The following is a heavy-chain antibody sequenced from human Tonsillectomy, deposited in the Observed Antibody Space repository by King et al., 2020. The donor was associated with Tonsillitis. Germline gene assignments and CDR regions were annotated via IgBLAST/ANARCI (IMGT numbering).Heavy chain of an antibody. J-gene: IGHJ3*02. CDR2: INRDGSDN. Sequence: VQLVESGGGLVQPGGSLTLSCAASGFTFRNYWMSWVRQAPGRGLEWVGNINRDGSDNNYADSVGGRFTISRDNAQISMFLQMNSLRAEDTAVYYCVRDDGGPYDRKNHHDAFDIWGQGTVVIVS. CDR1: GFTFRNYW. D-gene: IGHD3-22*01. V-gene: IGHV3-7*04. CDR3: VRDDGGPYDRKNHHDAFDI.